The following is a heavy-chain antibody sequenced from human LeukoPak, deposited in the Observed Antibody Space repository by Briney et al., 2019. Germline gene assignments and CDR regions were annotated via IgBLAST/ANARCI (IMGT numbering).Heavy chain of an antibody. V-gene: IGHV3-21*01. CDR2: ISSSSSYI. J-gene: IGHJ4*02. Sequence: GGSLRLSCAASGFTFSSYWMSWVRQTPGKGLEWVSSISSSSSYIYYADSVKGRFTISRDNAKNSLYLQMNSLRAEDTAVYYCARVEGDPKAYWGQGTLVTVSS. CDR1: GFTFSSYW. D-gene: IGHD2-21*02. CDR3: ARVEGDPKAY.